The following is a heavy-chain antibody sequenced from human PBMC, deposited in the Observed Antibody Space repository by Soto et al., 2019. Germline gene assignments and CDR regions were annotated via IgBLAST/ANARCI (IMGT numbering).Heavy chain of an antibody. CDR1: GFTFSSYA. CDR3: AKDPTYDYGDENWFDP. D-gene: IGHD4-17*01. J-gene: IGHJ5*02. CDR2: ISGSGGST. Sequence: EVQLLESGGGLVQPGGSLRLSCAASGFTFSSYAMSWVRQAPGKGLEWVSAISGSGGSTYYADSVKGRFTISRDNSKNTLYLQMNSLRAEDTAVYYCAKDPTYDYGDENWFDPWGQGTLVTVSS. V-gene: IGHV3-23*01.